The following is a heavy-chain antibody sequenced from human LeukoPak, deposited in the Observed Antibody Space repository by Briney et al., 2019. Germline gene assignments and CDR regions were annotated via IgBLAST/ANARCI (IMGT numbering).Heavy chain of an antibody. CDR3: AREDSGNYYFDF. Sequence: GGSLRLSCAASGFSFSSYTMRWVRQAPGKGLEWVSAISGSGGFTYYADSVKGRFTISRDNSKNTLFLQMNSLRAEDTAVYYCAREDSGNYYFDFWGQGTLVTVSS. D-gene: IGHD1-26*01. CDR1: GFSFSSYT. J-gene: IGHJ4*02. CDR2: ISGSGGFT. V-gene: IGHV3-23*01.